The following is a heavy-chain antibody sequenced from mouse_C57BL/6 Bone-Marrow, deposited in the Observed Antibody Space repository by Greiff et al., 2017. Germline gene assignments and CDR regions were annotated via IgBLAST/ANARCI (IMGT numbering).Heavy chain of an antibody. Sequence: DVQLVESGEGLVKPGGSLKLSCAASGFTFSSYAMSWVRQTPEKRLEWVAYISSGGDYIYYADTVKGRFTISRDTARNTLYLQMSSLKSEDTAMYYCTRGLPLNYAMDYWGQGTSVTVSS. J-gene: IGHJ4*01. CDR1: GFTFSSYA. CDR2: ISSGGDYI. D-gene: IGHD3-1*01. CDR3: TRGLPLNYAMDY. V-gene: IGHV5-9-1*02.